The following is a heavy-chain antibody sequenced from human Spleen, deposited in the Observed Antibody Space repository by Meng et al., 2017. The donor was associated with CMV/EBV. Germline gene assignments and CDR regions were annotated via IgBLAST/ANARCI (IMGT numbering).Heavy chain of an antibody. D-gene: IGHD3-10*01. CDR1: GFTFNNYE. CDR2: ISSSGTTI. CDR3: ARTTMVRGTPRHPIDY. J-gene: IGHJ4*02. Sequence: LSLTCAASGFTFNNYEMNWVRQAPGKGLEWVSYISSSGTTIYYADSVRGRFTISRDNAKNSLYLQMNSLRAEDTAVYYCARTTMVRGTPRHPIDYWGQGTLVTVSS. V-gene: IGHV3-48*03.